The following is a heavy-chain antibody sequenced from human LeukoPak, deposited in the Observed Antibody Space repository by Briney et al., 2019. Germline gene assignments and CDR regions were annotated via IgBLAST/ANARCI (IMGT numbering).Heavy chain of an antibody. D-gene: IGHD1-26*01. Sequence: SVKVSCKASGGTFSSYAISWVRQAPGQGLEWMGGIIPIFGTANYAQKFQGRVTITADESTSTAYMELSSLRSEGTAVYYCARDGHRSGSYPDYWGQGTLVTVSS. CDR1: GGTFSSYA. CDR2: IIPIFGTA. CDR3: ARDGHRSGSYPDY. J-gene: IGHJ4*02. V-gene: IGHV1-69*13.